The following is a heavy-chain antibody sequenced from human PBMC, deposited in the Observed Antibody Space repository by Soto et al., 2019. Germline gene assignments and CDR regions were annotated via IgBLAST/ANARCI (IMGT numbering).Heavy chain of an antibody. Sequence: GASVKVSCKVSGYTLTELSMHWVRQAPGKGLEWMGGFDPEDGETIYAQKFQGRVTMTEDTSTDTAYMELSSLRSEDTAVYYCATASSFDWLLPTPRYYFDYWGQGTLVTVSS. D-gene: IGHD3-9*01. CDR2: FDPEDGET. CDR1: GYTLTELS. V-gene: IGHV1-24*01. CDR3: ATASSFDWLLPTPRYYFDY. J-gene: IGHJ4*02.